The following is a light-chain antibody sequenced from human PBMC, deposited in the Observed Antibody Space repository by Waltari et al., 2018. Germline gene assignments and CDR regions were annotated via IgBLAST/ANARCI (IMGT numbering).Light chain of an antibody. V-gene: IGLV1-44*01. CDR2: VND. Sequence: QSVLTQAPSASGTPGPRITISCSGSSSNIGSHTVNWYQQIPGTAPKLVIHVNDQRPSGVPDRFSGSKSGTSASLAISGLQSDDEAFYHCATWDDSVDGWVFGGGTRLTVL. J-gene: IGLJ3*02. CDR3: ATWDDSVDGWV. CDR1: SSNIGSHT.